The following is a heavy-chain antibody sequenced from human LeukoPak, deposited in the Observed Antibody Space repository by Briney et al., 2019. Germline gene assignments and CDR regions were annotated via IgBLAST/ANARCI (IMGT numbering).Heavy chain of an antibody. Sequence: GRSLRLSCAASGFTFSSYGMHWVRQAPGEGLEWVAVISYDGSNKYYADSVKGRFTISRDNSKNTLYLQMNSLRAEDTAVYYCAKDLYGDYGGGDFDYWGQGTLVTVSS. CDR2: ISYDGSNK. D-gene: IGHD4-17*01. V-gene: IGHV3-30*18. CDR3: AKDLYGDYGGGDFDY. J-gene: IGHJ4*02. CDR1: GFTFSSYG.